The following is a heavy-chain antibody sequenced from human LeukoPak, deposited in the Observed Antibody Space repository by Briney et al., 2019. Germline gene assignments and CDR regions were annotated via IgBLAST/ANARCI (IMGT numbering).Heavy chain of an antibody. CDR3: AGGSRATYYDSSGLFDY. V-gene: IGHV4-4*02. Sequence: SGTLSLTCGVSGGSISSSNWWTWVRQPPGKGLEWIGQIYHSGITDYNPSLKSRVTISVDTSKNQFSLKLSSVTAADTAVYYCAGGSRATYYDSSGLFDYWGQGTLVTVSS. J-gene: IGHJ4*02. D-gene: IGHD3-22*01. CDR2: IYHSGIT. CDR1: GGSISSSNW.